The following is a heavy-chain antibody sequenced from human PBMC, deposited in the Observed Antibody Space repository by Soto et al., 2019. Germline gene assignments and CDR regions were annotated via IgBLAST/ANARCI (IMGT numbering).Heavy chain of an antibody. D-gene: IGHD1-7*01. CDR1: GFSFTSNNW. CDR3: ASRDPGTSVDY. V-gene: IGHV4-4*02. CDR2: IYRTGST. Sequence: SETLSLTCAFSGFSFTSNNWWTWVRQPPGQGLEWIGEIYRTGSTNYNPSLKSRVTISLDKSENQFSLKVTSLTAADTAVYYCASRDPGTSVDYWGQGTLVTVSS. J-gene: IGHJ4*02.